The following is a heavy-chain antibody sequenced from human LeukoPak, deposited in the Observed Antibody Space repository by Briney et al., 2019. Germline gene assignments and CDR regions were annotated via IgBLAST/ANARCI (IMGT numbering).Heavy chain of an antibody. V-gene: IGHV4-34*01. CDR2: INHSGST. Sequence: SETLSLTCAVYGGSFSGYYWSWIRQPPGKGLEWIGEINHSGSTNYNPSLKSRVTISVDTSKNQFSLKLSSVTAADTAVYYCARRKYYYDSSGPATRDYWGQGTLVTVSS. J-gene: IGHJ4*02. D-gene: IGHD3-22*01. CDR3: ARRKYYYDSSGPATRDY. CDR1: GGSFSGYY.